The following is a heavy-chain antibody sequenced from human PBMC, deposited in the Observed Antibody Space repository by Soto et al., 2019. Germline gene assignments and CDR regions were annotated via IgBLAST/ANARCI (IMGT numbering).Heavy chain of an antibody. J-gene: IGHJ5*02. V-gene: IGHV3-49*03. CDR3: TRYCISTSCYEGWFDP. CDR1: GFTFGDYA. CDR2: IRSKAYGGTT. D-gene: IGHD2-2*01. Sequence: EVQLVESGGGLVQPGRSLRLSCTASGFTFGDYAMSWFRQAPGKGLEWVGFIRSKAYGGTTEYAACVKGRFTISRDDSKSIAYLQMNSLKTEDTAVYYCTRYCISTSCYEGWFDPLGQGTLVTVSS.